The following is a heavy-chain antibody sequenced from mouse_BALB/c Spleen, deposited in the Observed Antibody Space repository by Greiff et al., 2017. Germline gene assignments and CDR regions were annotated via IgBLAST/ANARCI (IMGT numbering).Heavy chain of an antibody. D-gene: IGHD1-1*01. CDR1: GFTFSSYT. Sequence: EVKVVESGGGLVQPGGSLKLSCAASGFTFSSYTMSWVRQTPEKRLEWVAYISNGGGSTYYPDTVKGRFTISRDNAKNTLYLQMSSLKSEDTAMYYCARHPLHYGSSLAWFAYWGQGTLVTVSA. J-gene: IGHJ3*01. CDR2: ISNGGGST. CDR3: ARHPLHYGSSLAWFAY. V-gene: IGHV5-12-2*01.